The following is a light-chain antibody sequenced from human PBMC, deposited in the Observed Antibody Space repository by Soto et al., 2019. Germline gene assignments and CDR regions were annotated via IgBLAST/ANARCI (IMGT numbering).Light chain of an antibody. CDR2: EVS. J-gene: IGLJ1*01. V-gene: IGLV2-8*01. CDR3: SSYAGNSRYV. CDR1: SSDVGRYNY. Sequence: HSALTQPRSASGSPGQAVTISCTGTSSDVGRYNYISWYQQRPGKAPKLIIYEVSKRPSGVPDRLSGFKYGNTASLTVSGLQAEDEADYYCSSYAGNSRYVFGPGTKVTVL.